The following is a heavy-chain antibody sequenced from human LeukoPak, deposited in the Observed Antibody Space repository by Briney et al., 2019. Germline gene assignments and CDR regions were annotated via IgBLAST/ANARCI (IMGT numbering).Heavy chain of an antibody. D-gene: IGHD5-12*01. Sequence: GGSLRLSCAASGFTVSSNYMSWVRQAPGKGLEWVSAIYSAGSTHYADSVKGRFTISRDNAKNSLFLQMNSLRAEDTGIYYCARDRGNSAYGAWFDSWGQGTLVTVSS. CDR1: GFTVSSNY. CDR2: IYSAGST. J-gene: IGHJ5*01. CDR3: ARDRGNSAYGAWFDS. V-gene: IGHV3-53*01.